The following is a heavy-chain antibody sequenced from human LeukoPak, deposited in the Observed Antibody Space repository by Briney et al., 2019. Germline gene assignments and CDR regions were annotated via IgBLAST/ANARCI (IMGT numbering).Heavy chain of an antibody. CDR3: ARAETGYSSSWYFDY. V-gene: IGHV3-21*01. CDR1: GFTLSNYR. D-gene: IGHD6-13*01. J-gene: IGHJ4*02. CDR2: VSTSGSYI. Sequence: PGGSLRLSCAASGFTLSNYRMNWVRQAPGKGLEWVSSVSTSGSYIYYADSVKGRFTISRDNAKNSLYLQMNSLRAEDTAVYYCARAETGYSSSWYFDYWGRGTLVTVSS.